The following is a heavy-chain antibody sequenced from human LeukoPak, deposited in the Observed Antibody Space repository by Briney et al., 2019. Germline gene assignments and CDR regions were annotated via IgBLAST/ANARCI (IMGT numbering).Heavy chain of an antibody. CDR1: GGSISSSTYY. CDR3: ARGKALSTVTTE. J-gene: IGHJ4*02. V-gene: IGHV4-39*07. CDR2: VHYSGGS. D-gene: IGHD4-17*01. Sequence: PSETLSLTCTVSGGSISSSTYYWGWIRQSPGKGLEWIGSVHYSGGSYYNPSLKSRVTISLNTSKNQFSLKLSSVTAADTAVYYCARGKALSTVTTEWGQGTLVTVSS.